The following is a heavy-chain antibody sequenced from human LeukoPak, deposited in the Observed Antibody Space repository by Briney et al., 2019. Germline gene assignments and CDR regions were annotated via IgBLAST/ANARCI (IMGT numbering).Heavy chain of an antibody. CDR3: AKRESGTRNLDS. CDR2: ISVSGGT. Sequence: GGSLRLSCGASGFSFNTNAMSWVRQAPGKGLEWVSAISVSGGTYYADSVKGRFTISRDNSKNTLYLQMNGLRAEDTAVYYSAKRESGTRNLDSWGQGTLVTVSS. CDR1: GFSFNTNA. J-gene: IGHJ4*02. D-gene: IGHD1-14*01. V-gene: IGHV3-23*01.